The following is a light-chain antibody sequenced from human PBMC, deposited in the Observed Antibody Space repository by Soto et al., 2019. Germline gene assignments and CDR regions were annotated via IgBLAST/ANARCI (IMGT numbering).Light chain of an antibody. V-gene: IGKV3-20*01. Sequence: EIVLTQSPGTLSLSPGERATLSCRASQTISSSFLAWYQQKPGQAPRLLIYTASSRATGIPDRFTGSGSGTEFTLTISSLEPEDCALYFCQQYGSSPQTFGQGTKVEIK. CDR2: TAS. J-gene: IGKJ1*01. CDR3: QQYGSSPQT. CDR1: QTISSSF.